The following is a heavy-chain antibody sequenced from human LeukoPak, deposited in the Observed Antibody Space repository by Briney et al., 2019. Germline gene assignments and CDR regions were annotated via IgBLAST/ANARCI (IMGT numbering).Heavy chain of an antibody. J-gene: IGHJ4*02. CDR3: AKDSSGWRSYFDY. CDR1: GFTFDDYS. V-gene: IGHV3-9*01. D-gene: IGHD6-19*01. Sequence: GGSLRLSCAASGFTFDDYSMHWVRQAPGKGLEWVSDISWNSGSIGYADSVKGRFTISRDNAKNSLYLQMNSLRAEDTALYYCAKDSSGWRSYFDYWGQGTLVTVSS. CDR2: ISWNSGSI.